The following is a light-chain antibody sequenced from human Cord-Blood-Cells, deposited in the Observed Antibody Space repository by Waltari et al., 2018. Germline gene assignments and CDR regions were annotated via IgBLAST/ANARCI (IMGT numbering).Light chain of an antibody. J-gene: IGKJ1*01. Sequence: DIQMTQSPSSVSASVGDRVTITCQASPGISSWLAWYQQKPGKAPKLLIYAASSLQSGVPSRFSGSGSGTDFTLTISSLQPEGFATYYCQQANSFPWTFGQGTKVEIK. V-gene: IGKV1-12*01. CDR3: QQANSFPWT. CDR2: AAS. CDR1: PGISSW.